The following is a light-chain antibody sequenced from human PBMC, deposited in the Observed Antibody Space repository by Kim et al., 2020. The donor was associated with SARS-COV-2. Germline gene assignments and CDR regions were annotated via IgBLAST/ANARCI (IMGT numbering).Light chain of an antibody. V-gene: IGKV3-20*01. Sequence: SPGERATPSCRASQSVSTNYLAWYQQKRGQAPRLLIYGSSRRATGIPDRFSGSGSGTDFTLTISRLEPEDFAMYYCQQYSSFPRTFGQGTKVDIK. J-gene: IGKJ1*01. CDR2: GSS. CDR3: QQYSSFPRT. CDR1: QSVSTNY.